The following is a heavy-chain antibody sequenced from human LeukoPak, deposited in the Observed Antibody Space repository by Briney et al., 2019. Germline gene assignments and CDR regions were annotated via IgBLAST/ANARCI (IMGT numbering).Heavy chain of an antibody. Sequence: GGSLRLSCAASGFTFSSYAMSWVRQAPGKGLEWVSAISGSGGSTYYADSVKGRFTISRDNSKNTLYLQMNSLRVEDTAVYYCAKEMYYYDSSGYWAPLGSRGADYWGQGTLVTVSS. CDR3: AKEMYYYDSSGYWAPLGSRGADY. V-gene: IGHV3-23*01. J-gene: IGHJ4*02. CDR1: GFTFSSYA. CDR2: ISGSGGST. D-gene: IGHD3-22*01.